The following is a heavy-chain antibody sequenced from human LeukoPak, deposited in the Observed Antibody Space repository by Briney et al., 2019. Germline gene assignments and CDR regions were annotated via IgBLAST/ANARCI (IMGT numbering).Heavy chain of an antibody. Sequence: ASETLSLTCTVSGGSISSGTYYWSWIRQPAGKGLEWIGRIYTSGSTNYNPSLESRVTISLDPSKNQFSLKLSSVTAADTAVYYCARDGSGWLNWFDPWGQGTLVTVSS. CDR3: ARDGSGWLNWFDP. V-gene: IGHV4-61*02. CDR1: GGSISSGTYY. D-gene: IGHD6-19*01. J-gene: IGHJ5*02. CDR2: IYTSGST.